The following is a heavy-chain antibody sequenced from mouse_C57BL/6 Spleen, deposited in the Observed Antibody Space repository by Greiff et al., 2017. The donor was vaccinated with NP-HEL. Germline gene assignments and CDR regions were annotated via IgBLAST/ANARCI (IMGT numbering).Heavy chain of an antibody. CDR1: GYTFTSYW. Sequence: QVQLQQPGAELVMPGASVKLSCKASGYTFTSYWMRWVKQRPGQGLEWIGEIDPSDSYTNYNQKFKGKSTLTVDKSSSTAYMQLSSLTAEDSAVYYCARGGYDGYWGQGTTLTVSS. D-gene: IGHD2-2*01. CDR2: IDPSDSYT. CDR3: ARGGYDGY. J-gene: IGHJ2*01. V-gene: IGHV1-69*01.